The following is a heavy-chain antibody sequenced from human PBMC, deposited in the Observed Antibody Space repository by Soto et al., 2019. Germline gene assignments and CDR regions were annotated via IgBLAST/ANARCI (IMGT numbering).Heavy chain of an antibody. J-gene: IGHJ3*01. CDR1: GFSFTNHW. CDR2: IKQDGGET. V-gene: IGHV3-7*03. D-gene: IGHD2-2*03. CDR3: ARHGFHRDALDL. Sequence: EMQLEESGGGLVQPGGSRRLSCEASGFSFTNHWMSWVRQAPGKGLEWLANIKQDGGETYYLESVKGRFSISRDNAKDSVYLQMCGLRAEDTAVYYCARHGFHRDALDLWGQGTLVTVSS.